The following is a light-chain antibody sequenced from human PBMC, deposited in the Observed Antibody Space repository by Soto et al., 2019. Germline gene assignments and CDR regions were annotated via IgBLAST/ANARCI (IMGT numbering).Light chain of an antibody. V-gene: IGKV3-20*01. Sequence: EIVLTQSPGTLSLSPGERATLSCRASQSVSSSYLAWYQQKPGQAPRLLIYGASSRATGIPDRFSGSGSGTDFTLTISRLEPEDFAVYYCKQYGSSLVTFGQGTKVEIK. J-gene: IGKJ1*01. CDR2: GAS. CDR3: KQYGSSLVT. CDR1: QSVSSSY.